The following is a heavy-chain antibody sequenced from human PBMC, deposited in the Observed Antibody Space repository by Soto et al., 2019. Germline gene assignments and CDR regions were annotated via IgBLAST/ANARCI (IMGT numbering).Heavy chain of an antibody. V-gene: IGHV4-59*08. CDR2: IYYGGST. CDR1: GDSISTDY. CDR3: AKNWNWGSLVH. D-gene: IGHD7-27*01. Sequence: PSETLSLTCTVSGDSISTDYWNWLRQSPGKGLEWIGFIYYGGSTNYNPSLKSRVTISVDTPKNQFSLKLSSVTAADTAVYYCAKNWNWGSLVHWGQGTLVTVSS. J-gene: IGHJ4*02.